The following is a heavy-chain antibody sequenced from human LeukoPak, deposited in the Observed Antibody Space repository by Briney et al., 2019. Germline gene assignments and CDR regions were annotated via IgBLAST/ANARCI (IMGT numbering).Heavy chain of an antibody. V-gene: IGHV3-48*03. Sequence: GGSLRLSCAASGFTFSSYEMNWVRQAPGKGLEWVSYISSSGSTIYYADSVKGRFTISRDNAKNSLYLQMNSLRAEDTAVYYCARRYVYGTLHAFDIWGQGTMGSVSS. CDR1: GFTFSSYE. CDR2: ISSSGSTI. D-gene: IGHD2/OR15-2a*01. J-gene: IGHJ3*02. CDR3: ARRYVYGTLHAFDI.